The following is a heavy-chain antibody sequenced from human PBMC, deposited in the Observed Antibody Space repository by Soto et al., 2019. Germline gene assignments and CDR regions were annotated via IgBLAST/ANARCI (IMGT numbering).Heavy chain of an antibody. D-gene: IGHD3-22*01. CDR3: ATAVPYSSDTSGYFYRVLYFAY. J-gene: IGHJ4*02. V-gene: IGHV1-8*01. Sequence: QVQLVQSGAEVKKPGASVKVSCKASGYTFTSYDINWVRQATGQGLEWMGWMNPNSGNTGYAQKFQGRVTMTRNTSISTAYIELTSLRSADTAAYYCATAVPYSSDTSGYFYRVLYFAYCGQGTLVTVSS. CDR2: MNPNSGNT. CDR1: GYTFTSYD.